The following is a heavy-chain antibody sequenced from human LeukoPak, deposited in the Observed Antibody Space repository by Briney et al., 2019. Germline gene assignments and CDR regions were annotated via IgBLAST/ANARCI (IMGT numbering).Heavy chain of an antibody. CDR1: GGSISSYY. D-gene: IGHD6-19*01. CDR2: IYYSGST. V-gene: IGHV4-59*01. J-gene: IGHJ4*02. CDR3: ARAGYSSGWTPGYFDY. Sequence: SETLSLTCTVSGGSISSYYWSWIRQPPGKGLEWLGYIYYSGSTNYNPSLKSRVTISVDTSKNQFSLKLSSVTAADTAVYYCARAGYSSGWTPGYFDYWGQGTLVTVSS.